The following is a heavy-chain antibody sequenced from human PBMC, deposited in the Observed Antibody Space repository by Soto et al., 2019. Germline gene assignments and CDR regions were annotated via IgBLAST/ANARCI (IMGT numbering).Heavy chain of an antibody. CDR3: AREGRDGYKKGPSDY. D-gene: IGHD5-12*01. V-gene: IGHV1-46*01. CDR1: GYTFTSYY. J-gene: IGHJ4*02. CDR2: INPSGGST. Sequence: RASVKVSCKASGYTFTSYYMHWVRQAPGQGLEWMGIINPSGGSTSYAQKFQGRVTMTRDTSTSTVYMELSSLRSEDTAVYYCAREGRDGYKKGPSDYWGQGTLVTVSS.